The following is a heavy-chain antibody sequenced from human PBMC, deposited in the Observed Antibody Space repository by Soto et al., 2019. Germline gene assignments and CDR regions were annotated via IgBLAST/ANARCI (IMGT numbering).Heavy chain of an antibody. CDR3: VKDRGLGQRHFDH. CDR1: GFNFRTYA. J-gene: IGHJ4*02. CDR2: VSYDGSVK. D-gene: IGHD3-3*01. V-gene: IGHV3-30*18. Sequence: QVHLVESGGGVVQPGRSLRLSCAASGFNFRTYAMHWVRQAPGKGLEWVSVVSYDGSVKNYADSVKGRFTMSRDNSKRTVDLQMNSLRGDETAIYYCVKDRGLGQRHFDHWGQGTLVTVSS.